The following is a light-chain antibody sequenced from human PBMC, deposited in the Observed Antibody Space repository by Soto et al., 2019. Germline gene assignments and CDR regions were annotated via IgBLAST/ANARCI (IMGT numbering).Light chain of an antibody. CDR2: EVT. CDR1: SSDVGGYNY. J-gene: IGLJ2*01. Sequence: QSALTQPASVSGSPGQSITISCTGTSSDVGGYNYVSWYQQHPGKAPKLIIYEVTNRPSGVSNRFSGSKSGNTASLIISGLQAEDESDYYCSSYTSSSSLVVFGGGTKLTVL. V-gene: IGLV2-14*01. CDR3: SSYTSSSSLVV.